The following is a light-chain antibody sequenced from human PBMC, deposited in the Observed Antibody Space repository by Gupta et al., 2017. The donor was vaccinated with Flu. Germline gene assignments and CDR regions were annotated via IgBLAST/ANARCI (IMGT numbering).Light chain of an antibody. CDR2: DVN. J-gene: IGLJ2*01. CDR3: SSYAGSNNLL. V-gene: IGLV2-8*01. CDR1: SSDVGAYNF. Sequence: QSSLTQPPSASGSPGQSVTISCTGPSSDVGAYNFVSWYQQHPGKAPKLMIYDVNKRPSGVPHRFSGSKSGNTASLTVSGLQAEDEADYYCSSYAGSNNLLFGGGTKLTVL.